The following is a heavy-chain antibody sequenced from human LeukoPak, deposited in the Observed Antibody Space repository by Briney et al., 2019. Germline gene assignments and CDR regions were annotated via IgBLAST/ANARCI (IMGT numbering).Heavy chain of an antibody. CDR3: TTARGGSGSKTEDYFDY. CDR1: GYSFTSYW. V-gene: IGHV3-15*01. CDR2: IKSKTDGGTT. J-gene: IGHJ4*02. Sequence: GESLKISCKGSGYSFTSYWIGWVRQAPGKGLEWVGRIKSKTDGGTTDYAAPVKGRFTISRDDSKNTLYLQMNSLKTEDTAVCYCTTARGGSGSKTEDYFDYWGQGTLVTVSS. D-gene: IGHD3-10*01.